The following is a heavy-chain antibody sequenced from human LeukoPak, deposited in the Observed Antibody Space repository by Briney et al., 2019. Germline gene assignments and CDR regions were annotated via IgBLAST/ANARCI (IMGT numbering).Heavy chain of an antibody. J-gene: IGHJ3*02. CDR3: ARSNGQTFDI. Sequence: GGSLRLSCAASGFTLSNYWMSWVRQAPGKGLEWVANIKEDGSRKDYVDSVKGRFTISRHNAKNSLFPEMNSLRGEDTAVYYCARSNGQTFDIWGQGTMVTVSS. CDR2: IKEDGSRK. CDR1: GFTLSNYW. D-gene: IGHD2-8*01. V-gene: IGHV3-7*01.